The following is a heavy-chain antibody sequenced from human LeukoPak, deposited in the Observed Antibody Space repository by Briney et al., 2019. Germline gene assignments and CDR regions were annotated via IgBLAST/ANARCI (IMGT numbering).Heavy chain of an antibody. CDR1: GFTFSSYS. CDR2: LYSGGIT. J-gene: IGHJ4*02. V-gene: IGHV3-66*01. CDR3: ATFAVGY. Sequence: PGGSLRLSCAASGFTFSSYSMNWVRQPPGKGLEWVSILYSGGITYYADSVKGRFTISRDNSKNTLHLEMNSLRAEDTAVYYCATFAVGYWGQGTLVTVSS.